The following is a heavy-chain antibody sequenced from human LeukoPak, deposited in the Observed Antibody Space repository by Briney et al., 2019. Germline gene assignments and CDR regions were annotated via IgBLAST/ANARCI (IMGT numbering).Heavy chain of an antibody. Sequence: PSETLSLTCTVSGGSISSYYWSWIRQPPGKGLEWIGYIYNSGSTNYNPSLKSRVTISVDTSKNQYSLKMSSVTAADTAVYYCARGSGGPHSGFEIWGQGTMVTASS. CDR1: GGSISSYY. CDR3: ARGSGGPHSGFEI. J-gene: IGHJ3*02. D-gene: IGHD1-26*01. V-gene: IGHV4-59*01. CDR2: IYNSGST.